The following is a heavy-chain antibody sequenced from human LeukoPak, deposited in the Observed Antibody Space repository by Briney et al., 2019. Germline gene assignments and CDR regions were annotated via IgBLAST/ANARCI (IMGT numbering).Heavy chain of an antibody. J-gene: IGHJ4*02. D-gene: IGHD6-19*01. CDR2: INSDGSAT. V-gene: IGHV3-74*01. CDR3: AKCRIAVAGTLDY. Sequence: GGSLRLSCAASGFTFSNYWIHWVRQAPGKGLVWVSHINSDGSATRYADSVKGRFTISRDNSKNTLYLQMNSLRAEDTAVYYCAKCRIAVAGTLDYWGQGTLVTVSS. CDR1: GFTFSNYW.